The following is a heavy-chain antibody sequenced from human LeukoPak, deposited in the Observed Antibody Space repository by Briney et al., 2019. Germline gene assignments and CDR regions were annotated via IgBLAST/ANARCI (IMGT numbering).Heavy chain of an antibody. V-gene: IGHV1-18*01. CDR3: ARANILTGYYYSGGYYFDY. CDR2: ISAYNGNT. Sequence: ASVKVSCKASGYTFTSYGISWVRQAPGQGLEWMGWISAYNGNTNYAQKLQGRVTMTTDTSTSTAYMELRSLRSDDTAVYYCARANILTGYYYSGGYYFDYWGQGTLVTVSS. CDR1: GYTFTSYG. D-gene: IGHD3-9*01. J-gene: IGHJ4*02.